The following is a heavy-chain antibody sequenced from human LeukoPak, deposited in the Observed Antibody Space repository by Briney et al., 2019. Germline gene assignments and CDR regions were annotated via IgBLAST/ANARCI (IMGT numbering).Heavy chain of an antibody. CDR3: ARVRSWYISIDY. CDR1: GFTFSSYW. CDR2: INHSGST. J-gene: IGHJ4*02. V-gene: IGHV4-34*01. D-gene: IGHD6-13*01. Sequence: GSLRLSCAASGFTFSSYWMSWIRQPPGKGLEWIGEINHSGSTNYNPSLKSRVTISVDTSKNQFSLKLSSVTAADTAVYYCARVRSWYISIDYWGQGTLVTVSS.